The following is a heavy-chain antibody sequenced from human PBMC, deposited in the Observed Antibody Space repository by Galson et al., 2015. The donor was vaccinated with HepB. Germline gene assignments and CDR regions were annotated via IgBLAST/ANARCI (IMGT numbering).Heavy chain of an antibody. CDR1: GGSFSGYY. Sequence: TLSLTCAVYGGSFSGYYWSWIRQPPGKGLEWIGEINHSGSTNYNPSLKSRVTISVDTSKNQFSLKLSSVTAADTAVYYCARGGRFGENSLDAFDIWGQGTMVTVSS. CDR3: ARGGRFGENSLDAFDI. V-gene: IGHV4-34*01. D-gene: IGHD3-10*01. CDR2: INHSGST. J-gene: IGHJ3*02.